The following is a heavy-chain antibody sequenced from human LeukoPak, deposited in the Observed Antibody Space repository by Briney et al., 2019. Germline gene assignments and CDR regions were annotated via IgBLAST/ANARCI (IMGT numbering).Heavy chain of an antibody. CDR3: ARPSRTIVVERDAFDI. V-gene: IGHV1-2*02. CDR1: GYTFTGYY. CDR2: INPNSGGT. D-gene: IGHD3-22*01. Sequence: ASVKVSCKASGYTFTGYYMHWVRQAPGQGLEWMGWINPNSGGTNYAQKFQGRVTMTRDTSISTAYMELSRLRSDDTAVYYCARPSRTIVVERDAFDIWGQGTMVTVSS. J-gene: IGHJ3*02.